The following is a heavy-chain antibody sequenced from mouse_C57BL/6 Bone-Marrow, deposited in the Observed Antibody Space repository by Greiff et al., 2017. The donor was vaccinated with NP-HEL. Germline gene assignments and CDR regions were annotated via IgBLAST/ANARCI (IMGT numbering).Heavy chain of an antibody. D-gene: IGHD1-1*01. CDR3: ARETSYDYGSSYWYFDV. Sequence: EVKLVESEGGLVQPGSSMKLSCTASGFTFSDYYMAWVRQVPEKGLEWVANINYDGSSTYYLDSLKSRFIISRDNAKNILYLQMSSLKSEDTATYYCARETSYDYGSSYWYFDVWGTGTTVTVSS. CDR1: GFTFSDYY. CDR2: INYDGSST. J-gene: IGHJ1*03. V-gene: IGHV5-16*01.